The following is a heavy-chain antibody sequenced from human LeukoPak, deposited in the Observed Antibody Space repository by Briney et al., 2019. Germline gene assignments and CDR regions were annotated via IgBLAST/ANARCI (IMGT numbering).Heavy chain of an antibody. J-gene: IGHJ3*01. D-gene: IGHD2-15*01. CDR3: ANADRFCSGSCHVPDAFDF. CDR2: TYYRSKWYN. Sequence: SQTLSLTCAISGDSVSSNSAAWNWIRQSPSRGLEWLGRTYYRSKWYNDYAVSVKSRITINPDTSKNQFSLRLSSVTAADTAVYYCANADRFCSGSCHVPDAFDFWGQGTMVTVSS. CDR1: GDSVSSNSAA. V-gene: IGHV6-1*01.